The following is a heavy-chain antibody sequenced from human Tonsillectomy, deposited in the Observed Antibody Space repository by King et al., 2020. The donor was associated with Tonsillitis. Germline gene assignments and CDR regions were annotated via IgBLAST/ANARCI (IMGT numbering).Heavy chain of an antibody. D-gene: IGHD4-17*01. CDR2: ISYDGSNK. V-gene: IGHV3-30*18. Sequence: VQLVESGGGVVQPGRSLRLSCAVSGFIFRIHGMHWVRQAPGKGLEWVAVISYDGSNKYYTDSVKGRFTISRDNSKNTLYLQMNSLRPEDTAIYFCAKDQDTYGDYDYFDYGMDVWGQGTTVTVSS. CDR1: GFIFRIHG. CDR3: AKDQDTYGDYDYFDYGMDV. J-gene: IGHJ6*02.